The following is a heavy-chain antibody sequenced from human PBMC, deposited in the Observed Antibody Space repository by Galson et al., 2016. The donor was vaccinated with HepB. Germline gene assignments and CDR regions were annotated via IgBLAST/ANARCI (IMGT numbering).Heavy chain of an antibody. CDR2: IYPDDSET. CDR1: GYSFNTYW. V-gene: IGHV5-51*01. CDR3: AISLWFGEMSHVGFDY. D-gene: IGHD3-10*01. Sequence: QSGAEVKKAGESLKISCKGSGYSFNTYWIGWVRQVPGKGLEWVGIIYPDDSETRYSPAFQGQATISADKSTSTAFLQWTSLKASDSAIYYCAISLWFGEMSHVGFDYWGQGSLVTVSP. J-gene: IGHJ4*02.